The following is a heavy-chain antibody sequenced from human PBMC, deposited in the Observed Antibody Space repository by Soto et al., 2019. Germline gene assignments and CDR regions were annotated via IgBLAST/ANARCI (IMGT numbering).Heavy chain of an antibody. J-gene: IGHJ6*02. V-gene: IGHV5-51*01. CDR3: ARQNQEGYYYYGVDV. CDR1: GYSFTNYW. Sequence: PGESLKISCKASGYSFTNYWVAWVRQMPGKGLECMGIIYPGDSTTRYGPSFQGQVTISADKSISTAYLQWSSLKASDTAIYYCARQNQEGYYYYGVDVWGQGTTVTVSS. CDR2: IYPGDSTT.